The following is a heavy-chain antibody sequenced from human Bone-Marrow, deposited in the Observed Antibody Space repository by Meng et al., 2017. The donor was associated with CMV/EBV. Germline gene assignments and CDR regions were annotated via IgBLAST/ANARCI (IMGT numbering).Heavy chain of an antibody. Sequence: GGSLRLSCVASEFTFRSYAMSWVRQAPGKGLEWVSSISGSGDSTYYTDSVKGRFTISRDNSKNTLYLQMNSLRAEDTAVFYCAKDHWACSGGSCYTGDCYSIDYWGRGARVTGSS. CDR3: AKDHWACSGGSCYTGDCYSIDY. CDR1: EFTFRSYA. D-gene: IGHD2-15*01. V-gene: IGHV3-23*01. J-gene: IGHJ4*01. CDR2: ISGSGDST.